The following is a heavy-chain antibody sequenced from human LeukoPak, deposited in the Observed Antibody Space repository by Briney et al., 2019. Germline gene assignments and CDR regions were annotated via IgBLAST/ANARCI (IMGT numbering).Heavy chain of an antibody. CDR3: AKFTFGGVIVRTSPFDY. J-gene: IGHJ4*02. CDR1: GFTFSSYW. D-gene: IGHD3-16*02. CDR2: INSDGSTT. Sequence: PGGSLRLSCAASGFTFSSYWMHWVRQAPGKGLVWVSGINSDGSTTGYADSVKGRFTISRDNSKNTLYLQMNSLRAEDTAVYYCAKFTFGGVIVRTSPFDYWGQGTLVTVSS. V-gene: IGHV3-74*01.